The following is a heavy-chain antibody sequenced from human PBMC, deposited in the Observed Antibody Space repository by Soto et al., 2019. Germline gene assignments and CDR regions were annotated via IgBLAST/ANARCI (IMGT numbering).Heavy chain of an antibody. J-gene: IGHJ5*02. CDR3: AKASPNWFDP. CDR2: IPTRGS. CDR1: ALSTRKCY. V-gene: IGHV4-4*07. Sequence: SQTLSLTSTGSALSTRKCYRSGLRLPVGQGPEGNGRIPTRGSNYKPSIKSRVTMSVDTSTNQLFLKLSSVTAADTAVYYCAKASPNWFDPWGQASLVTVS.